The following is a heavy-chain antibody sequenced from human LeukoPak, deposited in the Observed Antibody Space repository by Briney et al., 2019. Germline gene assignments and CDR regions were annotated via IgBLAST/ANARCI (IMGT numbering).Heavy chain of an antibody. J-gene: IGHJ4*02. CDR3: AKNYYYDSSGAFDY. Sequence: GGSLRLSCAASGFSFSSFAMHWVRQAPGKGLEWVALIWYDGSNKYFANSVEGRFTVSRDNSKNTLYLQMNSLGAEDTAVYYCAKNYYYDSSGAFDYWGQGTLVTVSS. CDR2: IWYDGSNK. CDR1: GFSFSSFA. V-gene: IGHV3-33*06. D-gene: IGHD3-22*01.